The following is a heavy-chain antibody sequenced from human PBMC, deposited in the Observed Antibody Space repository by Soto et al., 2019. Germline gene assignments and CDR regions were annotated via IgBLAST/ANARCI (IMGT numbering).Heavy chain of an antibody. Sequence: GGSLRLSCAASGFTFSDYYMSWIRQAPGKGLEWVSYISSSSSYTNYADSVKGRFTISRDNAKNSLYLQMSSLRAEDTAVYYCARRSRFLEWLPDYCCQGTLVTLSS. J-gene: IGHJ4*02. D-gene: IGHD3-3*01. CDR3: ARRSRFLEWLPDY. CDR2: ISSSSSYT. V-gene: IGHV3-11*06. CDR1: GFTFSDYY.